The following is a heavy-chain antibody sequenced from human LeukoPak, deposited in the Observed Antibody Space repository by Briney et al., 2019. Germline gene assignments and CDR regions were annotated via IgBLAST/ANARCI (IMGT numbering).Heavy chain of an antibody. V-gene: IGHV4-39*07. Sequence: SETLSLTCTVSGGSISSSSYYWGWIRQPPGKGLEWIGSIYYSGSTYYNPSLRSRVTISVDTSKNQFSLKLSSVTAADTAVYYCARAGYSYGTGYFDYWGQGTLVTVSS. J-gene: IGHJ4*02. CDR2: IYYSGST. D-gene: IGHD5-18*01. CDR1: GGSISSSSYY. CDR3: ARAGYSYGTGYFDY.